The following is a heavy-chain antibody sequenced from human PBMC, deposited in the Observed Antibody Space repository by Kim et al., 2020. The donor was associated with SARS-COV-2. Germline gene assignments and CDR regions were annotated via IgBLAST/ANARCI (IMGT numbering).Heavy chain of an antibody. V-gene: IGHV3-33*06. Sequence: GGSLRLSCAASGFTFSSYAMHWVRQAPGKGLEWVAVIWYDGSNKYYADSVKDRFTISRDNSKNTLYLQMNSLRAEDTAVYYCAKNNLWFGELIGTDYWGQGTLVTVSS. J-gene: IGHJ4*02. CDR1: GFTFSSYA. CDR3: AKNNLWFGELIGTDY. CDR2: IWYDGSNK. D-gene: IGHD3-10*01.